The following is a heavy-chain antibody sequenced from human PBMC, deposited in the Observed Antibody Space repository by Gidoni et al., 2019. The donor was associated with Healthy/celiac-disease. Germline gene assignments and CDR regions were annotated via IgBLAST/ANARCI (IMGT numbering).Heavy chain of an antibody. CDR2: ISSSSSYI. CDR1: GFPSSSYS. CDR3: ARVGFLGWLDDDY. V-gene: IGHV3-21*01. D-gene: IGHD3-3*01. Sequence: EVQLVESGGGLVKPVGSLRLSRAASGFPSSSYSMNWVRPAPGKGLGWVSSISSSSSYIYYADSVKGRFTISRDNAKNSLYLQMKSLRAEDTAVYYCARVGFLGWLDDDYWGQGTLVTVSS. J-gene: IGHJ4*02.